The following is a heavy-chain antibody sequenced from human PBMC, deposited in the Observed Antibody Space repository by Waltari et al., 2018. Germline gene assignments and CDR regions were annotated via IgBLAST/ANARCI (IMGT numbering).Heavy chain of an antibody. CDR3: ARADPIAAADY. J-gene: IGHJ4*02. V-gene: IGHV4-61*09. CDR1: GGSISSGSYY. D-gene: IGHD6-13*01. Sequence: QVQLQESGPGLVKPSQTLSLTCTVSGGSISSGSYYWSWIRQPAGKGLEWIGYIYTSGSTNDNPSLKSRVTISVDTSKNQFSLKLSSVTAADTAVYYCARADPIAAADYWGQGTLVIVSS. CDR2: IYTSGST.